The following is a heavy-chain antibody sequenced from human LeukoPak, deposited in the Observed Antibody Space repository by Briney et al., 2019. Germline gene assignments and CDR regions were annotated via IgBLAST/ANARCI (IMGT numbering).Heavy chain of an antibody. CDR2: INHSGST. CDR3: ARGLGHSSSWFDY. J-gene: IGHJ4*02. CDR1: GGSFSGYY. V-gene: IGHV4-34*01. D-gene: IGHD6-13*01. Sequence: SETLSLTCAVYGGSFSGYYWSWIRQPPGKGLEWIWEINHSGSTNYNPSLKSRVTISVDTSKNQFSLKLSSVTAADTAVYYCARGLGHSSSWFDYWGQGTLVTVSS.